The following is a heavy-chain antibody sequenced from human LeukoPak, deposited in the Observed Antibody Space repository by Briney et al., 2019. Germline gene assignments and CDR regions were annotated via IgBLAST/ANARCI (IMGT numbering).Heavy chain of an antibody. J-gene: IGHJ3*02. CDR2: ISSNGGSR. CDR3: ARGRGFYYYDSSGLSPDAFDI. Sequence: PGGSLRLXCAAPGFTFSSYAMHWVRQAPGKGLEYVSAISSNGGSRYYANSVKGRFTISRDNSKNTLYLQMGSLRAEDMAVYYCARGRGFYYYDSSGLSPDAFDIWGQGTMVTVSS. CDR1: GFTFSSYA. V-gene: IGHV3-64*01. D-gene: IGHD3-22*01.